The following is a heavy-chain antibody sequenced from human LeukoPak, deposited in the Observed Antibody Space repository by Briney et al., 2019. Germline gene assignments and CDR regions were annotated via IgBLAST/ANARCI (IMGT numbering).Heavy chain of an antibody. CDR3: ARDSSGSSSWYWEFDY. J-gene: IGHJ4*02. V-gene: IGHV3-30*02. D-gene: IGHD6-13*01. CDR1: GFTFSSYG. Sequence: GGSLRLSCAASGFTFSSYGMHWVRQAPGKGLEWVAFIRYDGSNKYYADSVKGRFTISRDNSKNTLYLQMNSLRAEDTAVYYCARDSSGSSSWYWEFDYWGQGTLVTVSS. CDR2: IRYDGSNK.